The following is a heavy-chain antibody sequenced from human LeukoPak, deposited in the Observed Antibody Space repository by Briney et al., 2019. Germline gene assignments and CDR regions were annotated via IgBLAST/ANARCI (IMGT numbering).Heavy chain of an antibody. CDR2: IYYSGST. Sequence: SETLSLTCTVSGGSISSSSYYWGWIRQPPGKGLEWIGSIYYSGSTYYNPSLKSRVTISVDTSKNQFSLKLSSVTAADTAVYYCARAMGSVLLWFGELLDYWGREPWSPSPQ. CDR3: ARAMGSVLLWFGELLDY. CDR1: GGSISSSSYY. J-gene: IGHJ4*02. V-gene: IGHV4-39*07. D-gene: IGHD3-10*01.